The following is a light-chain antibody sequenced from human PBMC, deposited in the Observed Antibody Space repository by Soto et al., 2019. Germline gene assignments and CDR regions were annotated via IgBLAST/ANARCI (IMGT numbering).Light chain of an antibody. CDR3: QHYNNWPRT. CDR1: QSVSSN. J-gene: IGKJ1*01. V-gene: IGKV3-15*01. CDR2: GAS. Sequence: EIVMPQSPAPLSASPGERATLSCRASQSVSSNLAWYQQKPGQAPRLLIYGASTRATGIPARFSGSGSGTEFTLTISILQSEDFAVYYYQHYNNWPRTFGQGTKVDIK.